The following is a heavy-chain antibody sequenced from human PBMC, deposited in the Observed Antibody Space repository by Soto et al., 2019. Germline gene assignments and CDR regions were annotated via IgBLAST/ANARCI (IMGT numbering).Heavy chain of an antibody. CDR1: GYSFAGYW. CDR3: ATSVGTYYYDSSGPKSPFDY. CDR2: IDPSDSQT. V-gene: IGHV5-10-1*01. Sequence: GESLKISCKGSGYSFAGYWITWVRQKPGKGLEWMGRIDPSDSQTYYSPSFRGHVTISVTKSITTVFLQWSSLRASDTAMYYCATSVGTYYYDSSGPKSPFDYWGQGTLVTVSS. J-gene: IGHJ4*02. D-gene: IGHD3-22*01.